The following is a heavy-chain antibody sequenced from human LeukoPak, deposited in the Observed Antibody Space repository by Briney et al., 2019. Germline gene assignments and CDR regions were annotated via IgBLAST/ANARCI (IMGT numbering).Heavy chain of an antibody. V-gene: IGHV3-15*01. CDR3: TTDRTQLGGGFDY. CDR1: GFTFSNAW. Sequence: PGGSLRLSCAASGFTFSNAWMSWVRQAPGKGLEWVGRIKSKTDGGTTDYAAPVKGRFTISRDDSKNTLYLQMNSLKTEDTAVYYCTTDRTQLGGGFDYWGQGTLVTVSS. J-gene: IGHJ4*02. D-gene: IGHD6-6*01. CDR2: IKSKTDGGTT.